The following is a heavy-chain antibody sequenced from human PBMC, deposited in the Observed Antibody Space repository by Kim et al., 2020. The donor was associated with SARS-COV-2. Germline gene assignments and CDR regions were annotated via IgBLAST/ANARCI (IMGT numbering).Heavy chain of an antibody. J-gene: IGHJ6*02. V-gene: IGHV3-53*01. CDR1: GLTVSSNY. D-gene: IGHD3-10*01. CDR2: IYSGGST. CDR3: ARGITMVRGVIYYYGMDV. Sequence: GGSLRLSCAASGLTVSSNYMSWVRQAPGKGLEWVSVIYSGGSTYYADSVKGRFTISRDNSKNTLYLQMNSLRAEDTAVYYCARGITMVRGVIYYYGMDVWGQGTTVTVSS.